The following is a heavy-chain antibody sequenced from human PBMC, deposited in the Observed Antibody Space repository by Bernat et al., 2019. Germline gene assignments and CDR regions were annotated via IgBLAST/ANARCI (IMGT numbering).Heavy chain of an antibody. Sequence: QITLKESGPTLVKPTQSLTLTCTFSGFSLCTGGVGVGWIRQPPGKALEWLALIYWDDDMRYSPSLRSRLTITKDTSKNRVVLTMTNMDPVDTATYYCAHSNFDIVVVTAVFRETYFDDWGQGSLVTVSS. CDR3: AHSNFDIVVVTAVFRETYFDD. D-gene: IGHD2-21*02. CDR2: IYWDDDM. CDR1: GFSLCTGGVG. J-gene: IGHJ4*02. V-gene: IGHV2-5*02.